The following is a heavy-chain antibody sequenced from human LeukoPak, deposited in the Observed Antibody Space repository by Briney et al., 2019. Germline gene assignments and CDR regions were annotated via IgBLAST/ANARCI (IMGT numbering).Heavy chain of an antibody. CDR1: GGSISSYY. CDR2: IYYSGST. D-gene: IGHD6-13*01. V-gene: IGHV4-59*12. CDR3: ARGKYRSLSSSWYSGWFDP. J-gene: IGHJ5*02. Sequence: PSETLSLTCTVSGGSISSYYWSWIRQPPGKGLEWIGYIYYSGSTNYNPSLKSRVTISVDTSKNQFSLKLSSVTAADTAVYYCARGKYRSLSSSWYSGWFDPWGQGTLVTVSS.